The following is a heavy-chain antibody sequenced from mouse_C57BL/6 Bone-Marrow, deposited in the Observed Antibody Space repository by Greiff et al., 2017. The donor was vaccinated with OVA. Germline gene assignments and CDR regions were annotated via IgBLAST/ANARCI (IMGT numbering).Heavy chain of an antibody. CDR3: ARLRDGYLFAY. CDR2: ISSGGSYT. CDR1: GFTFSSYG. Sequence: DVMLVESGGDLVKPGGSLKLSCAASGFTFSSYGMSWVRQTPDKRLEWVATISSGGSYTYYPDSVKGRFTISRDNAKNTLYLQMSSLKSYYTAMYYCARLRDGYLFAYWGPGTLVTVSA. V-gene: IGHV5-6*02. J-gene: IGHJ3*01. D-gene: IGHD2-3*01.